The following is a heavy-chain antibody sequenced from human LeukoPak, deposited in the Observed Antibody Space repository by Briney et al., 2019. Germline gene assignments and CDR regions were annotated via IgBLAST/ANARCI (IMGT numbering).Heavy chain of an antibody. Sequence: PVASVKVSCKASGYTFTSYYMHWVRQAPGQGLEWMGIINPSGGSTSYAETLQGRVTMSRDTSTSTVYMELSSLRTEDTAVYYCAREDAYGSGSYGGMNWFDPWGQGTMVTVSS. CDR3: AREDAYGSGSYGGMNWFDP. CDR1: GYTFTSYY. V-gene: IGHV1-46*04. J-gene: IGHJ5*02. D-gene: IGHD3-10*01. CDR2: INPSGGST.